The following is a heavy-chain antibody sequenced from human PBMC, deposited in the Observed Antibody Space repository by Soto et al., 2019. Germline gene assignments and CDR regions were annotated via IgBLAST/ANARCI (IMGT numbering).Heavy chain of an antibody. V-gene: IGHV1-46*03. CDR2: INPSGGST. CDR3: ARGYCSGGSCYRYIFDY. D-gene: IGHD2-15*01. Sequence: ASVKVSCKASGYTFTSYYMHWVRQAPGQGLEWMGIINPSGGSTSYTQKFQGRVTMTRDTSTSTVYMELSSLRSEDTAVYYCARGYCSGGSCYRYIFDYWGQGTLVTVSS. J-gene: IGHJ4*02. CDR1: GYTFTSYY.